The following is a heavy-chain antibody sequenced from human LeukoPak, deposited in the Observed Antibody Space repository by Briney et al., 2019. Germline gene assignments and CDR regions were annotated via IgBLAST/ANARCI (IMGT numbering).Heavy chain of an antibody. Sequence: SETLSLTCTVSGGSISSYYWSWIRQVPGKGLEWIAYIYYIGSTDYNPSLKSRVTISVDTSKNQFSLNVSSVTAADTAVYYCAREGSRGSRNFFDYWGQGTLVTVSS. CDR1: GGSISSYY. CDR3: AREGSRGSRNFFDY. V-gene: IGHV4-59*12. J-gene: IGHJ4*02. D-gene: IGHD3-10*01. CDR2: IYYIGST.